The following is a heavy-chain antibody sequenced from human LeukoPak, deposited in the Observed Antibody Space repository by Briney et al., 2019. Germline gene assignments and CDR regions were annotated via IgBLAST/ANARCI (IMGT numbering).Heavy chain of an antibody. J-gene: IGHJ5*02. D-gene: IGHD1-26*01. CDR1: GFTFDDYA. Sequence: GGSLRLPCAASGFTFDDYAMHWVRQAPGKGLEWVSGISWNSGSIGYADSVKGRFTISRDNAKNSLYLQMNSLRAEDTALYYCAKDIRGSSGLDPWGQGTLVTVSS. CDR2: ISWNSGSI. CDR3: AKDIRGSSGLDP. V-gene: IGHV3-9*01.